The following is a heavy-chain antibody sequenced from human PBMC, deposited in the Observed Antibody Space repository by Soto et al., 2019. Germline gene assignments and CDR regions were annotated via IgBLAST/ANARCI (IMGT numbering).Heavy chain of an antibody. Sequence: QVQLVQSGAEVKKPGASVKVSCKASGYTFTSYGISWVRQAPGQGREWMGWISAYNGNTNYAQKLQGRVTITTDSSTCTAYMELRSLRSDDTAVYYCAREDIVNSVWAFDIWGQGTMVTVSS. D-gene: IGHD2-15*01. CDR1: GYTFTSYG. V-gene: IGHV1-18*01. CDR3: AREDIVNSVWAFDI. J-gene: IGHJ3*02. CDR2: ISAYNGNT.